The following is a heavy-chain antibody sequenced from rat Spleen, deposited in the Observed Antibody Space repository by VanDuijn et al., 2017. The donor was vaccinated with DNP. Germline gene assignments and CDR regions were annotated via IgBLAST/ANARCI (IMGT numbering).Heavy chain of an antibody. CDR2: IIYDGSNT. V-gene: IGHV5-17*01. CDR1: GFIFSDYA. J-gene: IGHJ2*01. CDR3: AREGDYGGYSAKFDY. Sequence: EVQLVESGGGLVQPGKSLKLSCAASGFIFSDYAMAWVRQAPKKGLEWVTTIIYDGSNTYYRDSVKGRFTISRDNAKSTLYLQMDSLRSEDTATYYCAREGDYGGYSAKFDYWGQGVMVTVSS. D-gene: IGHD1-11*01.